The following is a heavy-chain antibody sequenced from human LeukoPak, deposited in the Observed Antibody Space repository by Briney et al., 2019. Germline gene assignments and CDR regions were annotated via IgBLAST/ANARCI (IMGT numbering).Heavy chain of an antibody. CDR1: GFTFSSYW. J-gene: IGHJ4*02. CDR2: IKQDGSEK. CDR3: ASITYYDFWSGYYPYYFDY. V-gene: IGHV3-7*05. D-gene: IGHD3-3*01. Sequence: GGSLRLSCAASGFTFSSYWMSWVRQAPGKGLEWVANIKQDGSEKYYVDSVKGRFTISRDNAKNSLYLQMNSLRAEDTAVYYCASITYYDFWSGYYPYYFDYWGQGTLVTVSS.